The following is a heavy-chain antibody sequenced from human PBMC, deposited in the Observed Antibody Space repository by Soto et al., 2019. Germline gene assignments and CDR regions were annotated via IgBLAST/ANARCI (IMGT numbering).Heavy chain of an antibody. CDR1: GYSFTSYW. J-gene: IGHJ5*02. V-gene: IGHV5-10-1*01. Sequence: GESLKISCTASGYSFTSYWINWVRQTPGKGLDWMGRINPSDSQTNYGPSFEGHVTISVDKSITTTYLQWSTLQASDTAIYYCARLMGEGPFSWFDPWGQGTLVTVSS. CDR2: INPSDSQT. D-gene: IGHD3-16*01. CDR3: ARLMGEGPFSWFDP.